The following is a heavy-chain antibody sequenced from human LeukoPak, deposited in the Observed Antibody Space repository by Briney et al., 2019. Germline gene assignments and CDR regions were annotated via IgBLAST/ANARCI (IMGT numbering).Heavy chain of an antibody. CDR3: AKDVWDN. Sequence: GGSLRLSCAASGFTFSGYSMNWVRQAPGKGLEWVAYINPSSSTIYYADSVKGRFTISRDNAKNSLYLQMNSLRAEDTAVYYCAKDVWDNWGQGTLVTVSS. J-gene: IGHJ4*02. V-gene: IGHV3-48*01. CDR1: GFTFSGYS. CDR2: INPSSSTI. D-gene: IGHD1-26*01.